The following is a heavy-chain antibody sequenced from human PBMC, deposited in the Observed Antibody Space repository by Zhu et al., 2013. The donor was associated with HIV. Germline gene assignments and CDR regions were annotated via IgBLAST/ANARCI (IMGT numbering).Heavy chain of an antibody. V-gene: IGHV1-2*06. D-gene: IGHD2-8*01. J-gene: IGHJ4*02. CDR2: INPNTGGT. Sequence: QVQLVQSGAEVKKPGASVKVSCKSSGYSFLAFFIQWIRQAPGQGLEWMGRINPNTGGTHYAQRFQGRVTMTRDTSITTVYMELSSLKSDDTAVYYCARDQNGASAFDYWGQGTLITVSS. CDR1: GYSFLAFF. CDR3: ARDQNGASAFDY.